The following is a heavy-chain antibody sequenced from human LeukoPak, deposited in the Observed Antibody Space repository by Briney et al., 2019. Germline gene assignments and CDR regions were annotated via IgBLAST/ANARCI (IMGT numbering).Heavy chain of an antibody. CDR3: AAHPPIAADY. J-gene: IGHJ4*02. Sequence: PSETLSLTCTVSGGSISSSSYYWGWIRQPPGKGLEWIGSIYYSGSTYYNPSLKSRVTISVDTSKNQFSLKLSSVTAADTAVYYCAAHPPIAADYWGQGTLVTVSS. D-gene: IGHD6-13*01. V-gene: IGHV4-39*07. CDR1: GGSISSSSYY. CDR2: IYYSGST.